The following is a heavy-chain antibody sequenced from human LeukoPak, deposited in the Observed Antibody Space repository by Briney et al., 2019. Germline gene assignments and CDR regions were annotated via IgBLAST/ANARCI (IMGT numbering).Heavy chain of an antibody. V-gene: IGHV3-30-3*01. CDR2: ISYDGSNK. J-gene: IGHJ4*02. D-gene: IGHD1-26*01. Sequence: GGSLRLSCAASGFTFSSYAMHWVRQAPGKGLEWVAVISYDGSNKYYADSVKGRFTISRDNSKNTLYLQMNSLRSEDTAVYYCARSQSLGYWGQGTLVTVSS. CDR3: ARSQSLGY. CDR1: GFTFSSYA.